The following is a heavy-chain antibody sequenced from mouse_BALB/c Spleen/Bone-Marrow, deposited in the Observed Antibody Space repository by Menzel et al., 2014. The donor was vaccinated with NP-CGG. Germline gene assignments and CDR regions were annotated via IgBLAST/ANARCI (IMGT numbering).Heavy chain of an antibody. CDR1: GYTFTNYW. J-gene: IGHJ4*01. CDR3: ARGNGPYAMDY. Sequence: VQLQQSGAELVRPGTSVKISCKASGYTFTNYWLGWVKQRPGHGLEWIGDIYPGGGYTNYNEKFKGKATLTADTSSSTAYMQLSSLASEDSAVYFCARGNGPYAMDYWGQETSVTVSS. V-gene: IGHV1-63*02. D-gene: IGHD1-1*02. CDR2: IYPGGGYT.